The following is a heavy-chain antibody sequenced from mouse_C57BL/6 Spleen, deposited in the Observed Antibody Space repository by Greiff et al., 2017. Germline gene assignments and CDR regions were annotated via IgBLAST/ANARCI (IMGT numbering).Heavy chain of an antibody. CDR3: ARSESKVVMDY. D-gene: IGHD1-1*01. Sequence: QVQLKQPGAELVKPGASVKLSCKASGYTFTSYWMHWVKQRPGQGLEWIGMIHPNSGSTNYNEKFKGKATLTVDKSSSTAYMQLSSLTSEDSAVYERARSESKVVMDYWGQGTSVTVSS. V-gene: IGHV1-64*01. CDR1: GYTFTSYW. J-gene: IGHJ4*01. CDR2: IHPNSGST.